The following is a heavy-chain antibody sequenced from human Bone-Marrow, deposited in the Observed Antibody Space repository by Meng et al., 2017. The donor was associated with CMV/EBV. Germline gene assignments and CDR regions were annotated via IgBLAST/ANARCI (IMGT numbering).Heavy chain of an antibody. J-gene: IGHJ6*02. D-gene: IGHD3-10*01. CDR3: ATYGSGSYYNLFVYYGMDV. CDR2: IYSGGSST. Sequence: GGSLRLSCAASGFTFSSYAMHWVRQAPGKGLEWVSVIYSGGSSTYYADSVKGRFTISRDNSKNTLYLQMNSLRAEDTAVYYCATYGSGSYYNLFVYYGMDVWGQGTTVTVSS. CDR1: GFTFSSYA. V-gene: IGHV3-23*03.